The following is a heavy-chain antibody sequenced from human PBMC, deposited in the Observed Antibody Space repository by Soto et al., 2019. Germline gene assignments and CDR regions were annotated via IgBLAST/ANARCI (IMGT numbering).Heavy chain of an antibody. J-gene: IGHJ4*02. V-gene: IGHV4-31*03. CDR2: IYYSGST. CDR1: GGSISSGGYY. Sequence: SETLSLTCTVSGGSISSGGYYWSWIRQHPGKGLEWIGYIYYSGSTYYNPSLKSRVTISVDTSKNQFSLKLSSVTAADTAVYYCARVGTIFGVVLDYWGQGTLVTVSS. D-gene: IGHD3-3*01. CDR3: ARVGTIFGVVLDY.